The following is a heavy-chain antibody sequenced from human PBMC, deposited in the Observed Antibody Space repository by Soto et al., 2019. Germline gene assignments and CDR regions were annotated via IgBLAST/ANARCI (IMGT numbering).Heavy chain of an antibody. V-gene: IGHV4-59*12. J-gene: IGHJ3*02. Sequence: PSETLSLTCTVSGGSISSYYWSWIRQPPGKGLEWIGYIYYSGSTNYNPSLKSRVTISVDTSKNQFSLKLSSVTAADTAVYYCARDEGYSGYHDAFDIWGQGTMVTVSS. CDR3: ARDEGYSGYHDAFDI. CDR2: IYYSGST. D-gene: IGHD5-12*01. CDR1: GGSISSYY.